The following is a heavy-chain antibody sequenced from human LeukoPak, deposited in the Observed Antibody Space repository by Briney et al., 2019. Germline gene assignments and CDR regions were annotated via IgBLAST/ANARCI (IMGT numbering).Heavy chain of an antibody. D-gene: IGHD2-2*01. CDR1: GGSFSGYY. V-gene: IGHV4-34*01. J-gene: IGHJ3*02. CDR2: INHSGST. Sequence: SETLSLTCAVYGGSFSGYYWSWIRQPPGKGLEWIGEINHSGSTNYNPSLKSRVTISVDTSKNQFSLKLSSVTAADTAVYYCARASPLRCSSTSCGLSAFDIWGQGTMVTVSS. CDR3: ARASPLRCSSTSCGLSAFDI.